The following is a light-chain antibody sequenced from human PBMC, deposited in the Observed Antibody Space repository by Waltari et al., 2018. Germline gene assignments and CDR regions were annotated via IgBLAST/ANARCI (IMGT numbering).Light chain of an antibody. J-gene: IGKJ1*01. CDR1: QTIRNY. Sequence: DIQMTQSPSSLSASVGDRVIITCRASQTIRNYLNWYQQSPGKAPKLLIYAASNLQRGVPSRFSGGGFGTDFTLTISSLQPEDFATYYCQQSYSTPRSFGQGTTEEI. V-gene: IGKV1-39*01. CDR2: AAS. CDR3: QQSYSTPRS.